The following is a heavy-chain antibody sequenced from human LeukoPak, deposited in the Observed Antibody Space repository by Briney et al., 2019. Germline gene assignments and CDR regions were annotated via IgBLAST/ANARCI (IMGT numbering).Heavy chain of an antibody. J-gene: IGHJ6*03. CDR1: GFTFSSYW. Sequence: PGGSLRLSCAASGFTFSSYWMSWVRQAPGKGLEWVANIKQDGGEKYYVDSVKGRFTISRDNAKNSLYLQMNSLRAEDTAVYYCARTYYGSGSLNYYYYYYMDVWGKGTTVTVSS. D-gene: IGHD3-10*01. CDR3: ARTYYGSGSLNYYYYYYMDV. CDR2: IKQDGGEK. V-gene: IGHV3-7*01.